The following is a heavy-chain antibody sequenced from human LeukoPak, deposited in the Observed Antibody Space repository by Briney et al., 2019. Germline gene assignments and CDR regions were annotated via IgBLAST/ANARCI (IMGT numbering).Heavy chain of an antibody. CDR1: GTTVSSNY. J-gene: IGHJ4*02. CDR2: IYSGGST. Sequence: GGSLRLSCAASGTTVSSNYMSWVRQAPGKGLEWVSVIYSGGSTYYADSVKGRFTISRDNSKNTLYLQMNSLRAEDTAVYYSAKEPLTPYCSGGSCHIDYWGQGTLVTVSS. D-gene: IGHD2-15*01. CDR3: AKEPLTPYCSGGSCHIDY. V-gene: IGHV3-53*01.